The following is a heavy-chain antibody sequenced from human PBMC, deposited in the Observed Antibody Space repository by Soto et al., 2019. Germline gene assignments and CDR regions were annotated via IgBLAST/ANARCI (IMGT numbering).Heavy chain of an antibody. Sequence: SVKISCKASLGTFISYAISSVRQAPGQGPEWMGASIPIFGTGTYAQEFLGRVTVTADGSTCPAYMELSGLGSEDTAVYCCARTAYSSGWRHYYYYGMDVWGQGTTVTVSS. CDR1: LGTFISYA. V-gene: IGHV1-69*13. CDR2: SIPIFGTG. D-gene: IGHD6-19*01. CDR3: ARTAYSSGWRHYYYYGMDV. J-gene: IGHJ6*02.